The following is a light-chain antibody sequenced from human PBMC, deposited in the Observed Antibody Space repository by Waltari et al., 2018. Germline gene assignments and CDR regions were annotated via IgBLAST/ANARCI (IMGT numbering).Light chain of an antibody. J-gene: IGLJ2*01. V-gene: IGLV2-23*01. Sequence: QSALTQPASVSGSPGQSITIPCTGTSNAIGGYNLASWYQQHPGEAPKVLIYEANKRPSGVSDRFSGSKSGNTASLTISGLQSEDEADYYCCSYASSPPSVVFGGGTKVTVL. CDR1: SNAIGGYNL. CDR2: EAN. CDR3: CSYASSPPSVV.